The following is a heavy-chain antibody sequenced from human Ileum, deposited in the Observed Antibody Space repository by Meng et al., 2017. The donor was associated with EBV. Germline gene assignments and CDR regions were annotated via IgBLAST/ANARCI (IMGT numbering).Heavy chain of an antibody. V-gene: IGHV4-28*01. CDR3: ARNVPGTSAYYD. J-gene: IGHJ4*02. D-gene: IGHD3-22*01. CDR2: IYYSGST. CDR1: GYTISSTNW. Sequence: HVRLVEPGPGLVNPSDTLSLTCAVAGYTISSTNWWGWIRQPPGKGLEWIGYIYYSGSTSYNPSLKSRVTMSVDTSKNQFSLNLNSVTAVDTAVYYCARNVPGTSAYYDWGQGTLVTVSS.